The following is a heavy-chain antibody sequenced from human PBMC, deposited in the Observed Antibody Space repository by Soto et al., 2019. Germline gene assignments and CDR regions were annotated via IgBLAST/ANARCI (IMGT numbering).Heavy chain of an antibody. D-gene: IGHD2-15*01. Sequence: QVQLVQSGAEVKKPGASVKVSCKASGYSFTSHAMLWVRQAPGQRLEWMGGINAGNGKTKYSQKFQGRVTITRDTSARTTYMELSSLRYEDTAVYYCRGYCSGGSCYSRGYWGQGTLVTVSS. J-gene: IGHJ4*02. CDR2: INAGNGKT. V-gene: IGHV1-3*01. CDR3: RGYCSGGSCYSRGY. CDR1: GYSFTSHA.